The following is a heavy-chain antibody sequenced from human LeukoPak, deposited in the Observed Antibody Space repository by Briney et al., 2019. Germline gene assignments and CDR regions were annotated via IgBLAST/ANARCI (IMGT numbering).Heavy chain of an antibody. CDR3: ARGWPGMTGRWMENYYGMDV. D-gene: IGHD3-9*01. V-gene: IGHV4-61*01. Sequence: SETLSLTCTVSGDSVSSGLYYWSWIRQPPGKGLEWIGDLYFSGSTNYNPSLKSRVTMSVDTSKNQFSLKLRSVTAADTAVYYCARGWPGMTGRWMENYYGMDVWGQGTTVTVSS. CDR2: LYFSGST. J-gene: IGHJ6*02. CDR1: GDSVSSGLYY.